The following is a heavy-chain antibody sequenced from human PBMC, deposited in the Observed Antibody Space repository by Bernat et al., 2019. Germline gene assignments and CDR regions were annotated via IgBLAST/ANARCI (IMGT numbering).Heavy chain of an antibody. V-gene: IGHV3-23*04. Sequence: EVQLVESGGGLVQPGGSLRLSCAASGFTFSSYWMSWVRQAPGKGLEWLSTITGGGGDTYYADSVKGRFSISRDNSNNTLCLQMDRLTAEDTAVYYCAKDRSSGASYHNYWGQGTVVTVSS. CDR2: ITGGGGDT. J-gene: IGHJ4*02. D-gene: IGHD2-2*01. CDR3: AKDRSSGASYHNY. CDR1: GFTFSSYW.